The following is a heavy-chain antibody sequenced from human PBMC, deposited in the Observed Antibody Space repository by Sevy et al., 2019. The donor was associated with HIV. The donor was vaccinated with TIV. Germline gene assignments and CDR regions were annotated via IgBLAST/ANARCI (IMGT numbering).Heavy chain of an antibody. CDR1: GFTFSDYG. J-gene: IGHJ4*02. D-gene: IGHD1-7*01. Sequence: GGSLRLSCAASGFTFSDYGMHWVRQAPGKGLEWVVVIWSDGSNKYFGDSVKGRFTISRDSSKNTLFLQMNSLRVDDTAVYYCAREERSGTTTSFDYWGQGALVTVSS. CDR2: IWSDGSNK. V-gene: IGHV3-33*01. CDR3: AREERSGTTTSFDY.